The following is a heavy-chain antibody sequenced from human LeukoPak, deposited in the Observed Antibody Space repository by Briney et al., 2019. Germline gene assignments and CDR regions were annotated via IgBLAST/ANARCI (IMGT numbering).Heavy chain of an antibody. J-gene: IGHJ4*02. CDR2: ISGSGGST. D-gene: IGHD2-21*02. CDR1: GFTFSSYA. CDR3: AKDRVIVEVTATIDY. Sequence: GGSLRLSCAASGFTFSSYAMSWVRQAPGKGLEWVSAISGSGGSTYYADSVKGLFTISRDNSKNTLYLNMNSARAEDTAVYYCAKDRVIVEVTATIDYWGQGTMVTVSS. V-gene: IGHV3-23*01.